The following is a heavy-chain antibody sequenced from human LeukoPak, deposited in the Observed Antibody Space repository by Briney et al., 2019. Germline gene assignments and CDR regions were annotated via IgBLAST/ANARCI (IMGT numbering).Heavy chain of an antibody. Sequence: ASVKVSCKASGYTFTGYYMHWVRQAPGQGLEWMGWINPNRGGTNYAQQFQGRVTMTRATSLSTASLELRRMRSGDTAVYYCAGGGGGTVAIDYGGQGTLVTVPS. D-gene: IGHD5-12*01. J-gene: IGHJ4*02. CDR3: AGGGGGTVAIDY. CDR2: INPNRGGT. CDR1: GYTFTGYY. V-gene: IGHV1-2*02.